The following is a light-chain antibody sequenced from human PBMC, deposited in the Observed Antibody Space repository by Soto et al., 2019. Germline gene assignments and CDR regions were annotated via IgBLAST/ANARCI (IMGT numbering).Light chain of an antibody. V-gene: IGKV1-12*01. CDR2: FAS. J-gene: IGKJ1*01. CDR3: LHTYSFPRT. Sequence: DIQMTQSPSSVSASVGDRVTLTCRASQGIGDRLAWYQQKPGKVPQLLIYFASTLGSGVPSRFSGSGSGTDFILTINTLQADDFATYYCLHTYSFPRTLGPGTKVDIK. CDR1: QGIGDR.